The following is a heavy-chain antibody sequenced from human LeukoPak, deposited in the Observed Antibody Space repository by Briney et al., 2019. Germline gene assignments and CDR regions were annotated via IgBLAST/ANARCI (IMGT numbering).Heavy chain of an antibody. J-gene: IGHJ4*02. CDR3: ARGAGTGGGRFDF. Sequence: PSETLSLTCTVSGGSITRSSDYWGWIRQPPGKGLEWIGHFYYSVSSAYNPSLESRVAMSVDTSMNQFTLKLSSVTAADTAIYYCARGAGTGGGRFDFWGQGTLAIVSS. CDR1: GGSITRSSDY. D-gene: IGHD2-8*02. V-gene: IGHV4-39*06. CDR2: FYYSVSS.